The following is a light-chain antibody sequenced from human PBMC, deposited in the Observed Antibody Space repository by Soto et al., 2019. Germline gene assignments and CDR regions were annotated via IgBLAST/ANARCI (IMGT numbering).Light chain of an antibody. Sequence: QSALTQPASVSGSPGQTITISCTGTSSDVGSYKFLYWYQQHPGKAPKLMIYEGSKRPSGVSNLFSGSKSGNTASLTMSGLQAEDEAYYYCCSYAGSRTLVFGGGTKLTVL. CDR1: SSDVGSYKF. J-gene: IGLJ2*01. V-gene: IGLV2-23*01. CDR2: EGS. CDR3: CSYAGSRTLV.